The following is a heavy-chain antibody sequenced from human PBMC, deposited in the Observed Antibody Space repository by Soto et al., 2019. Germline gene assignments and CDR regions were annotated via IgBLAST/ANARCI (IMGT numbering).Heavy chain of an antibody. Sequence: QVQLVESGGGVVQPGRSLRLSCAASGFTFSRYAMHWVRQAPGKGLEWVAIISYDAINKYYADSVKGRFTISRDNSKNTLYLQMNSLRAEDTAVYYCARGYSSSSAAFDYWGQGTLVTVSS. V-gene: IGHV3-30-3*01. CDR2: ISYDAINK. CDR3: ARGYSSSSAAFDY. CDR1: GFTFSRYA. D-gene: IGHD6-13*01. J-gene: IGHJ4*02.